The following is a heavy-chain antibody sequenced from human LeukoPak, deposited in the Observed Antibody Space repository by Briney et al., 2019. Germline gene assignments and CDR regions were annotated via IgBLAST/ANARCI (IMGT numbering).Heavy chain of an antibody. V-gene: IGHV4-38-2*02. J-gene: IGHJ4*02. Sequence: SSETLSLTCTVSGYSISSGYYWGWIRQPPGKGLEWIGSIYHSGSTYYNPSLKSRVTISVDTSKNQFSLKLSSVTAADTAVYYCARERGYSYGTIDYWGQGTLVTVSS. CDR2: IYHSGST. D-gene: IGHD5-18*01. CDR3: ARERGYSYGTIDY. CDR1: GYSISSGYY.